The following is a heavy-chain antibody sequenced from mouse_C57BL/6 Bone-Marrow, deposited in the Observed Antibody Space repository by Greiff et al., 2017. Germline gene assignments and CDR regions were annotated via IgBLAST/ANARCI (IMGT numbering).Heavy chain of an antibody. CDR2: IDPSDSYT. Sequence: VQLQQPGAELVMPGASVKLSCKASGYTFTSYWMHWVKQRPGQGLEWIGEIDPSDSYTNYNQKFKGKSTLTVDKSSSAAYMQLSSLTSEDSAVYNCVRESLDGYSFAYCGQGTLVTVSA. CDR3: VRESLDGYSFAY. D-gene: IGHD2-3*01. CDR1: GYTFTSYW. V-gene: IGHV1-69*01. J-gene: IGHJ3*01.